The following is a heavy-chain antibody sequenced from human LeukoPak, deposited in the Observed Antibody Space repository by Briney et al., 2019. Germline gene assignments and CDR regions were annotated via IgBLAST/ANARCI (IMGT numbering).Heavy chain of an antibody. D-gene: IGHD2/OR15-2a*01. CDR1: GGSISSSSYS. CDR3: ARKNSHYFDY. Sequence: KTSETLSLTCTVSGGSISSSSYSWGWIRQPPGKGLEWIGSIYYSGSTYYNPSLKSRVTISVDTSKNQFSLKLSSVTAADTAVYYCARKNSHYFDYWGQGTLVTVSS. J-gene: IGHJ4*02. V-gene: IGHV4-39*01. CDR2: IYYSGST.